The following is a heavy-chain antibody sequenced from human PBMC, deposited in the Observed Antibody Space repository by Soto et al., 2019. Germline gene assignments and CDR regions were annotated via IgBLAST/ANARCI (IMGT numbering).Heavy chain of an antibody. Sequence: GASVKVSCTVCGYTLTELSMHWVRQAPGKRLEWMGGFDPGDGETKYAQKFQGRVTITRDTSASTAYMELSSLRSEDTAVYYCAGRLRERYAFDIWGQGTMVTVSS. D-gene: IGHD4-17*01. CDR1: GYTLTELS. CDR2: FDPGDGET. J-gene: IGHJ3*02. CDR3: AGRLRERYAFDI. V-gene: IGHV1-24*01.